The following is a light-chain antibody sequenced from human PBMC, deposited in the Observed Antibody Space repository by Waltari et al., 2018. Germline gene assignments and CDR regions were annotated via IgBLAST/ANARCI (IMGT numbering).Light chain of an antibody. Sequence: EVVLTQSPATLSLSPGDRATLSCRARQNIGNYLAWYQQKPGQAPRLLIQAASNRATGVPARFSGSGSATDFTLTISSLEPEDFAVYYCQNRRNWPLLTFGGGTKVEIK. J-gene: IGKJ4*01. CDR2: AAS. CDR3: QNRRNWPLLT. V-gene: IGKV3-11*01. CDR1: QNIGNY.